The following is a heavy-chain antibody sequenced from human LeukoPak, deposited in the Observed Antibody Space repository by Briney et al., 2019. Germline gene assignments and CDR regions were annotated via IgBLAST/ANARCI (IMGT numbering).Heavy chain of an antibody. CDR3: AKDRGYSYGYDWFDP. Sequence: GGSLRLSCAASGFTFSSYAMSWVRQAPGKGLEWVSAISGSGGSTYYADSVKGRFTISRDNSKNTLYLHMNSLRAEDTAVYYCAKDRGYSYGYDWFDPWGQGTLVTVSS. CDR1: GFTFSSYA. D-gene: IGHD5-18*01. J-gene: IGHJ5*02. CDR2: ISGSGGST. V-gene: IGHV3-23*01.